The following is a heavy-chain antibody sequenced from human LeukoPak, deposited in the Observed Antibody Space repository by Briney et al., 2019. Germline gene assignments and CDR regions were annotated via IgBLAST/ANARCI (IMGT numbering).Heavy chain of an antibody. D-gene: IGHD5-12*01. V-gene: IGHV3-30*18. J-gene: IGHJ6*02. CDR2: ISYDGRNK. CDR3: AKDGKATYGTLFYFYGMDV. Sequence: GGSLRLSCAVSGFTFSSYGMHWVRQAPGKGLEWVAAISYDGRNKHYADSVNGRFAISRDNSKNTLDLQMNSLRDEDTAVYYCAKDGKATYGTLFYFYGMDVWGQGTTVTVSS. CDR1: GFTFSSYG.